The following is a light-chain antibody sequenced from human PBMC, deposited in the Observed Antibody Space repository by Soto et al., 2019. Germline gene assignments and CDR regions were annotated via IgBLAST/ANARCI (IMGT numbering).Light chain of an antibody. CDR1: SSNIGAGYG. Sequence: QSVLTQPPSVSGAPGQRVTISCTGSSSNIGAGYGVHWYHQLPGKAPKLLIYDNNNRPSGVLDRFSGSKSGTSASLAITGLQTEDEADYYCQSYDSSLSAVVFGRGTKVTVL. V-gene: IGLV1-40*01. CDR2: DNN. J-gene: IGLJ2*01. CDR3: QSYDSSLSAVV.